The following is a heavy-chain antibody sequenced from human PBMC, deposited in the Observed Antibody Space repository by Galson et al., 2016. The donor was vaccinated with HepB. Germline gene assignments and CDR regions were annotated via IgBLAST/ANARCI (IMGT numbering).Heavy chain of an antibody. CDR3: ARDCTGGTCKFARHDTFDI. D-gene: IGHD2-8*02. Sequence: SLRLSCAASGFTLNSFAMSWVRQAPGKGLEWVSAINGGSAHYADSVQGRFTISRDTSKNTLYLEMNSLRAADTALYFCARDCTGGTCKFARHDTFDIWGQGTMVTVSS. V-gene: IGHV3-23*01. CDR1: GFTLNSFA. CDR2: INGGSA. J-gene: IGHJ3*02.